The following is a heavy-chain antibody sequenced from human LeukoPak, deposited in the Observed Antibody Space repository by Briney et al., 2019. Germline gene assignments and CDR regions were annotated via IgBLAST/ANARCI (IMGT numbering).Heavy chain of an antibody. D-gene: IGHD6-19*01. CDR1: GGSISSSSYY. Sequence: SETLSLTCTVSGGSISSSSYYWGWIRQPPGKGLEWIGCISYSGSTYYNPYLKSRVTISVDTSKNQFSLNLSSVTAADTAVYYCARHDIIAVAFSYWGQGTLVTVSS. CDR2: ISYSGST. J-gene: IGHJ4*02. V-gene: IGHV4-39*01. CDR3: ARHDIIAVAFSY.